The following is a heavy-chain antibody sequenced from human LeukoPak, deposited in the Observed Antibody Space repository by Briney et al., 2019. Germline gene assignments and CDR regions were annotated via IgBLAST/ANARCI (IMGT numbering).Heavy chain of an antibody. CDR1: GFTFSSYS. Sequence: GGSLRLSCAASGFTFSSYSMNWVRQAPGKGLEWVPSISSSSSYIYYADSVKGRFTISRDNAKNSLYLQMNSLRAEDTAVYYCARTNVDTAMVAYFDYWGQGTLVTVSS. D-gene: IGHD5-18*01. J-gene: IGHJ4*02. CDR3: ARTNVDTAMVAYFDY. V-gene: IGHV3-21*01. CDR2: ISSSSSYI.